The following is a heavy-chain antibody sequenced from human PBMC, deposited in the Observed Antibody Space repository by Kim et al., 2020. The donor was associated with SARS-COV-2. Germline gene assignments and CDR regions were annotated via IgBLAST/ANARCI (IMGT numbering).Heavy chain of an antibody. CDR3: ARDQAVYYDSSGYSY. V-gene: IGHV3-30*07. J-gene: IGHJ4*02. Sequence: ADSVKGRFTISRDNSKNTLYLQMTSLRAEDTAVYYCARDQAVYYDSSGYSYWGQGTLVTVSS. D-gene: IGHD3-22*01.